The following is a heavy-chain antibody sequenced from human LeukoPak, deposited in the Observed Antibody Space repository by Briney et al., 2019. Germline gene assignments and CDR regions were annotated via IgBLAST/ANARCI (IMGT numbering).Heavy chain of an antibody. V-gene: IGHV3-23*01. Sequence: GGSLRLSCAASGFIFSSYAMSWVRQTPGKGLEWVSAISGSGGSTYYADSVEGRFTISRDNSNNTLYLQMNSLRAEDTAVYYCAKGKVSDSWGQGTLVTVSS. D-gene: IGHD3-10*01. CDR1: GFIFSSYA. CDR3: AKGKVSDS. J-gene: IGHJ4*02. CDR2: ISGSGGST.